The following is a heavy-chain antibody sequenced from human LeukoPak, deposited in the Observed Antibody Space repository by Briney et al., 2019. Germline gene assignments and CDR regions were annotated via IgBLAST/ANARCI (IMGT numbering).Heavy chain of an antibody. CDR3: ARVGYYDRQPSDY. D-gene: IGHD3-22*01. Sequence: SVKVSCKASGGTFSSYAISWVRQAPGQGLEWMGGIIPIFGTANYAQKFQGRVTITTDESTSTAYMELSSLRSEDTAVYYCARVGYYDRQPSDYWGQGTLVTVFS. J-gene: IGHJ4*02. CDR2: IIPIFGTA. CDR1: GGTFSSYA. V-gene: IGHV1-69*05.